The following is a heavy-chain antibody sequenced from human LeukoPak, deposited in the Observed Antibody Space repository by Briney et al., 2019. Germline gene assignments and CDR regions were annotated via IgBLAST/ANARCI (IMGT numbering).Heavy chain of an antibody. V-gene: IGHV1-2*06. J-gene: IGHJ4*02. Sequence: ASVNVSCKASGYTFTVYYMHWVRQAPGQGLEWMGRINPNSGGTNYAQKFQGRVTMTRDTSISTAYMELSRLRSDDTAVYYCVIAAAGTEITFDYWGQGTLVTASS. D-gene: IGHD6-13*01. CDR1: GYTFTVYY. CDR2: INPNSGGT. CDR3: VIAAAGTEITFDY.